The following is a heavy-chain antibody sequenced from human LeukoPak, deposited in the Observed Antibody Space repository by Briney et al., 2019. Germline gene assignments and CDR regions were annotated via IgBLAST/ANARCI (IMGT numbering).Heavy chain of an antibody. CDR2: IYSGGST. D-gene: IGHD3-3*01. V-gene: IGHV3-66*02. CDR3: ARATFWSGYQRDSWYMDV. CDR1: GFTFSIYP. Sequence: GGSLRLSCAASGFTFSIYPMSWVRQAPGKGLEWVSVIYSGGSTYYADSVKGRFTTSRDNSKNTLYLQMNSLRAEDTAEYYCARATFWSGYQRDSWYMDVWGKGTTVTVSS. J-gene: IGHJ6*03.